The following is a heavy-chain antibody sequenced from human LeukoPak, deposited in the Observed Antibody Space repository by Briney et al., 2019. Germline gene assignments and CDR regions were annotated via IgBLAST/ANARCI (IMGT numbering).Heavy chain of an antibody. Sequence: PGGSLRLSCAASGFTLSDYYMSWMRQAPGKGLEWVSYISRSGSAIYYADSVKGRFTTSRDNAKNSLYLQMNSLRAEDTAVYYCASIGYCSGGSCYGTGAFDYWGQGTLVTVSS. CDR2: ISRSGSAI. J-gene: IGHJ4*02. CDR1: GFTLSDYY. V-gene: IGHV3-11*01. D-gene: IGHD2-15*01. CDR3: ASIGYCSGGSCYGTGAFDY.